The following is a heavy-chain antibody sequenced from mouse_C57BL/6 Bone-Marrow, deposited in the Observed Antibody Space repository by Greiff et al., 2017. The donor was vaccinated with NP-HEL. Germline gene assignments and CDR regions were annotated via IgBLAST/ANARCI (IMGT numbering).Heavy chain of an antibody. CDR3: ARQGFISYFDY. CDR2: ISNGGGST. J-gene: IGHJ2*01. CDR1: GFTFSDYY. D-gene: IGHD1-1*01. V-gene: IGHV5-12*01. Sequence: DVMLVESGGGLVQPGGSLKLSCAASGFTFSDYYMYWVRQTPEKRLEWVAYISNGGGSTYYPDTVKGRFTISRDNAKNTLYLQMSRLKSEDTAMYYCARQGFISYFDYWGQGTTLTVSS.